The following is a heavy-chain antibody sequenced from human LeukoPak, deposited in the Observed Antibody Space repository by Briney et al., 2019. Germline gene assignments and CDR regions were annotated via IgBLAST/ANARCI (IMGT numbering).Heavy chain of an antibody. CDR1: GYTFTSYA. Sequence: GASVKVSCKASGYTFTSYAMNWVRQAPGQGLEWMGWVNTNTGNPTYAQGFTGRFVFSLDTSVSTAYLQWSSLKASDTAMYYCARRDYYDSSGYLDYWGQGTLVTVSS. CDR2: VNTNTGNP. V-gene: IGHV7-4-1*02. CDR3: ARRDYYDSSGYLDY. D-gene: IGHD3-22*01. J-gene: IGHJ4*02.